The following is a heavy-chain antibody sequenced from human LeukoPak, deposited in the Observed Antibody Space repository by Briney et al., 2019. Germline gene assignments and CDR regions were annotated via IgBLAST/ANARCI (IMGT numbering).Heavy chain of an antibody. J-gene: IGHJ3*02. CDR2: IIPIFGTA. Sequence: SVKVSCKASGGTFSSYAISWVRQAPGQGLEWMGGIIPIFGTANYAQKFQGRVTITADESTSTAYMELSSLRSEDTAVYYCATPGGNFWSGLGAFDIWGQGTMVTVSS. D-gene: IGHD3-3*01. CDR1: GGTFSSYA. CDR3: ATPGGNFWSGLGAFDI. V-gene: IGHV1-69*13.